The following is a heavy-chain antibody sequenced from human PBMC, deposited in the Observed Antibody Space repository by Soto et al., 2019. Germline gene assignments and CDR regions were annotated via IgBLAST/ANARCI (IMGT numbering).Heavy chain of an antibody. CDR2: INPNSGGT. D-gene: IGHD1-1*01. J-gene: IGHJ4*02. CDR1: GYTFTDYY. CDR3: ARGAATGTGDY. Sequence: QVQLVQSGAEVKKPGASVKVSCKTSGYTFTDYYIHWVRQAPGQGLEWMGWINPNSGGTNYAQKFQGWFAMTRDTCISTDYMEVSRLTADDTAVYYCARGAATGTGDYWGQGTLVTVSS. V-gene: IGHV1-2*04.